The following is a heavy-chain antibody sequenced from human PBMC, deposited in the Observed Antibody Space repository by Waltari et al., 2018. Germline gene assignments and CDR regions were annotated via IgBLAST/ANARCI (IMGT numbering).Heavy chain of an antibody. CDR1: GYTFTTQA. D-gene: IGHD1-1*01. J-gene: IGHJ4*02. CDR2: INTNTGNP. Sequence: QVQLVQSGSELKKPGASMEISCKASGYTFTTQAMNWVRQAPGQGLEWMGWINTNTGNPTYAQGFTGRFVFALDTSVSTAYLQISSLKAEDTAVYYCARDNDLPLIWHYFDYWGQGTLVTVSS. V-gene: IGHV7-4-1*02. CDR3: ARDNDLPLIWHYFDY.